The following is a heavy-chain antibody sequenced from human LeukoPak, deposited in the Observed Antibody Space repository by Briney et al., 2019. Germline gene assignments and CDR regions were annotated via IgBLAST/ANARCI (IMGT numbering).Heavy chain of an antibody. D-gene: IGHD2-2*01. CDR2: LNPNSGDT. J-gene: IGHJ4*02. CDR3: ARDVYCSSTSCYLLDS. V-gene: IGHV1-2*02. CDR1: GYTFTAYY. Sequence: ASVTVSCKASGYTFTAYYMHWVRQAPGQGLEWMGWLNPNSGDTNYAQKFQGRVAMTRDTSISTAYMELSRLRSDDTAVYYCARDVYCSSTSCYLLDSWGQGALVTVSS.